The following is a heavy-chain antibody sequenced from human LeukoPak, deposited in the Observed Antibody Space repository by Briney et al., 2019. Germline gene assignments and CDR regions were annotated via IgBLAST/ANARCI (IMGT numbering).Heavy chain of an antibody. CDR2: INHSGST. CDR3: AREATVTIYYYYYYYMDV. CDR1: GGSFSGYY. J-gene: IGHJ6*03. D-gene: IGHD4-17*01. V-gene: IGHV4-34*01. Sequence: SETLSLTCAVYGGSFSGYYWSWIRQPPGKGLEWIGEINHSGSTNYNPSLKSRVTISVDTSKNQFSLKLSSVTAADTAVYYCAREATVTIYYYYYYYMDVWGKGTTVTVSS.